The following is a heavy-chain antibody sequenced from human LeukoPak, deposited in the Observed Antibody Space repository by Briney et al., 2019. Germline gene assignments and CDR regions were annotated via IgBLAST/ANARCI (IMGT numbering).Heavy chain of an antibody. D-gene: IGHD3-22*01. Sequence: VASVKVSCKASGYTFTSYGISWVRQAPGQGLEWMGWISPYNGNTNYAQKLQGRVTMTTDTSTSTAYMELRSLRSDDTAVYYCARDRTTLIYYDSTGYDCWGQGTLVTVSS. CDR1: GYTFTSYG. CDR2: ISPYNGNT. V-gene: IGHV1-18*01. CDR3: ARDRTTLIYYDSTGYDC. J-gene: IGHJ4*02.